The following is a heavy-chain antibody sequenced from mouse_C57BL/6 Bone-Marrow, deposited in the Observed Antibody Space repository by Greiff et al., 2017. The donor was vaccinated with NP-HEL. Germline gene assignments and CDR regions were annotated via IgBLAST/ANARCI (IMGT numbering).Heavy chain of an antibody. J-gene: IGHJ3*01. Sequence: VQLKKSGTVLARPGASVKMSCKTSGYTFTSYWMHWVKQRPGQGLEWIGAIYPGNSDTSYNQTFKGKAKLTAVTSASTAYMELSSLTNEDSSVDYCTRSALYYYGSSVFAYWGQGTLVTVSA. CDR2: IYPGNSDT. CDR1: GYTFTSYW. CDR3: TRSALYYYGSSVFAY. V-gene: IGHV1-5*01. D-gene: IGHD1-1*01.